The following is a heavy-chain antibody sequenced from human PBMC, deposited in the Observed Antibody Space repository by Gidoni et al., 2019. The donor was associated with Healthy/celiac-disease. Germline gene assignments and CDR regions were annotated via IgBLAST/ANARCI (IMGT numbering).Heavy chain of an antibody. CDR2: INHSGST. D-gene: IGHD5-18*01. V-gene: IGHV4-34*01. CDR1: GGSFSGYY. Sequence: QVQLQPWGAGLLKPSETLSLTCAVYGGSFSGYYWSWIRQPPGKGLEWIGEINHSGSTNYNPSLKSRVTISVDTSKNQFSLKLSSVTAADTAVYYCARGRGYSYGWVDYWGQGTLVTVSS. CDR3: ARGRGYSYGWVDY. J-gene: IGHJ4*02.